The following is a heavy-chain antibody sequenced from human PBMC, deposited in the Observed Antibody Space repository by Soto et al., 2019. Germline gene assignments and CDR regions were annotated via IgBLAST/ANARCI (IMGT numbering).Heavy chain of an antibody. CDR3: ARGYCSGGSCYGKYWFDP. CDR1: GYTFTSYD. CDR2: MNPNSGNT. D-gene: IGHD2-15*01. J-gene: IGHJ5*02. Sequence: QVQLVKSGAEVKKPGASVKVSCKASGYTFTSYDINWVRQATGQGLEWMGWMNPNSGNTGYAQKFQGRVTMTRNTSISTAYMELSSLRSEDTAVYYCARGYCSGGSCYGKYWFDPWGQGTLVTVSS. V-gene: IGHV1-8*01.